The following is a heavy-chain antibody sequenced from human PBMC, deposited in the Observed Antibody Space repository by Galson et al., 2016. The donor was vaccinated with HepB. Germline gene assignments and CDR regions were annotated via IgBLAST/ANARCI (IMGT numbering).Heavy chain of an antibody. CDR3: ARVLDS. Sequence: SLRLSCAASGFTFSASTMNWVRQTPAKGLEWVSYINAPSDAIYYADSVKGRFTISRDNAKNSLYLQMNSLRDEDTALYYCARVLDSWGQGTMVTVSS. CDR1: GFTFSAST. V-gene: IGHV3-48*02. J-gene: IGHJ3*01. D-gene: IGHD2-21*01. CDR2: INAPSDAI.